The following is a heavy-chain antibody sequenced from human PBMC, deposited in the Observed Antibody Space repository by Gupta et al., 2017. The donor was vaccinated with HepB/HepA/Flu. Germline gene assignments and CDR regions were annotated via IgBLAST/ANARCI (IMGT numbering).Heavy chain of an antibody. Sequence: QLQLQESGPGLVKPSETLSLTCTVSGGSFSSTAYYWGWIRQPPGKGLEWIGSIHYSGNSYYSPSLQSRVTISVDMSRSQFSLKLSSVAAADTAIYYCGKHPPDGETGYFDLWGRGTLVTVSS. D-gene: IGHD2-15*01. CDR1: GGSFSSTAYY. CDR2: IHYSGNS. J-gene: IGHJ2*01. V-gene: IGHV4-39*01. CDR3: GKHPPDGETGYFDL.